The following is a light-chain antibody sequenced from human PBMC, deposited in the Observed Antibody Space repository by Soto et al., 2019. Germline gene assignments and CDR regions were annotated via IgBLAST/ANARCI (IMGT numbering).Light chain of an antibody. CDR2: KAT. CDR1: QSIRSW. V-gene: IGKV1-5*03. CDR3: QQYNSYWT. Sequence: DIQMTQSPSTLSASVGDRVTITCRASQSIRSWLAWYQQKPGKAPKLLIYKATNLESGVPSRFRGSGSGTEFTLTISSLQPDDFATYYCQQYNSYWTLGQGTKVEIK. J-gene: IGKJ1*01.